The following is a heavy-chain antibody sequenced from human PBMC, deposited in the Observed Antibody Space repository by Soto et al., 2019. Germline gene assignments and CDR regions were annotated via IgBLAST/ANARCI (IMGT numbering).Heavy chain of an antibody. CDR3: ARGFLLAYCGGDCYSDY. J-gene: IGHJ4*02. V-gene: IGHV3-33*01. D-gene: IGHD2-21*02. CDR1: GFTFSGYG. Sequence: QVQLVESGGGVVQPGRSLRLSCAASGFTFSGYGMHWVRQAPGKGLEWVAVIWYDGSNKYYADSVKGRFTISRDNSKNTLYLQMNSLRAEDTAVYYCARGFLLAYCGGDCYSDYWGQGTLVTVSS. CDR2: IWYDGSNK.